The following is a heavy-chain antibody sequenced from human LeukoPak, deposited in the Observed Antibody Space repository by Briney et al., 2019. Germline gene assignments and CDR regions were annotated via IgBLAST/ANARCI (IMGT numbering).Heavy chain of an antibody. CDR3: ARPGSSVYLTFDY. D-gene: IGHD3-22*01. Sequence: GGSLRLSCAASEFTFSSYSMNWVRQAPGKGLEWVSYITNSGNSKSYADSVKGRFTISRDNTKNSLYLQMNGLRAEDTAVYYCARPGSSVYLTFDYWGREIRVTVSS. V-gene: IGHV3-48*01. CDR1: EFTFSSYS. CDR2: ITNSGNSK. J-gene: IGHJ4*02.